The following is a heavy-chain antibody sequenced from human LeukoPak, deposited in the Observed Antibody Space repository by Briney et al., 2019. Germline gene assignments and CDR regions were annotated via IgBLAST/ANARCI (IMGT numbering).Heavy chain of an antibody. Sequence: ASVKVSCKASGYTFTSYYMHWVRQAPGQGLEWMGIINPSGGSTSYAQKFQGRVTMTRDTSASTVYMELSSLRSEDTAVYYCARETSIMITFGGLDYWGQGTLVTVSS. V-gene: IGHV1-46*01. CDR1: GYTFTSYY. CDR2: INPSGGST. D-gene: IGHD3-16*01. CDR3: ARETSIMITFGGLDY. J-gene: IGHJ4*02.